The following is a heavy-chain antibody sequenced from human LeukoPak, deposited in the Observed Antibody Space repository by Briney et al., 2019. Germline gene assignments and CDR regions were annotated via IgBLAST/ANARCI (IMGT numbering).Heavy chain of an antibody. Sequence: GGSLRLSCAASGFTFSNYEMNWVRQAPGEGLEWISYISNFGDIIHYADSVEGRFTISRDNAKNSLYLQMNSLRAEDTAVYYCAKDATAVVGTVYMDVWGKGTTVTISS. CDR1: GFTFSNYE. CDR3: AKDATAVVGTVYMDV. CDR2: ISNFGDII. J-gene: IGHJ6*03. V-gene: IGHV3-48*03. D-gene: IGHD6-13*01.